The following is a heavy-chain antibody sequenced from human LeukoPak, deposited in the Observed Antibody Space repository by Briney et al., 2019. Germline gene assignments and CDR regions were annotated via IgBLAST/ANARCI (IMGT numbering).Heavy chain of an antibody. J-gene: IGHJ4*02. CDR3: AKDDSGFDY. CDR2: IGGSGGST. V-gene: IGHV3-23*01. CDR1: RFTFSSYA. D-gene: IGHD1-26*01. Sequence: GGSLRFSCAASRFTFSSYAMSWVRQAPGKGLEWVSAIGGSGGSTYYADSVKGRFTISRDNSKNTLYLQMNSLRAEDTAVYYCAKDDSGFDYWGQGTLVTVSS.